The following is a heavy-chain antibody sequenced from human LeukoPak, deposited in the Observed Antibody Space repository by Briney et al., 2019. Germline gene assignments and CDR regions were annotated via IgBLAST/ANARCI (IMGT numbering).Heavy chain of an antibody. CDR2: ISSSSSYI. CDR3: AKSPATVTTVGYFQH. Sequence: GSLRLSCAASGFTFSSYSMNWVRQAPGKGLEWVSSISSSSSYIYYADSVKGRFTISRDNSKNTLYLQMNSLRAEDTAVYYCAKSPATVTTVGYFQHWGQGTLVTVSS. CDR1: GFTFSSYS. J-gene: IGHJ1*01. D-gene: IGHD4-17*01. V-gene: IGHV3-21*04.